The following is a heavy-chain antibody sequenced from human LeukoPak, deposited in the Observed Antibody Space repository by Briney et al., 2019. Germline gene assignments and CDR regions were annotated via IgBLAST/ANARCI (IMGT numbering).Heavy chain of an antibody. CDR3: ARDNTYGSGSYSPYYYGMDV. J-gene: IGHJ6*04. V-gene: IGHV3-21*01. D-gene: IGHD3-10*01. Sequence: GGSLRLSCAASGFTFSSYSMNWVRQAPGKGLEWVSSISSSSSYIYYADSVKGRFTISRDNAKNSLYLQMNSLRAEDTAVYYRARDNTYGSGSYSPYYYGMDVWGKGTTVTVSS. CDR2: ISSSSSYI. CDR1: GFTFSSYS.